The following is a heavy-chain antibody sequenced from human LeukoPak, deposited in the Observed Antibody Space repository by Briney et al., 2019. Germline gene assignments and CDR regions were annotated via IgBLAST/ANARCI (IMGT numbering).Heavy chain of an antibody. CDR3: ARVGPTSCGGSCPFDY. V-gene: IGHV3-11*04. J-gene: IGHJ4*02. CDR2: ISSSGSTI. CDR1: GFTFSDYY. D-gene: IGHD2-21*01. Sequence: GSLRLSCAASGFTFSDYYMSWIRQAPGKGLEWVSHISSSGSTIYYADSVKGRFTISRDNAKNSLYLQMNSLRAEDTAVYYCARVGPTSCGGSCPFDYWGQGTLVTVSS.